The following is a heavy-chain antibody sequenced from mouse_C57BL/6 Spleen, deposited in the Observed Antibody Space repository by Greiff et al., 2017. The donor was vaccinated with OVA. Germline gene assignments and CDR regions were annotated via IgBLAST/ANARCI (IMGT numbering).Heavy chain of an antibody. D-gene: IGHD1-1*01. V-gene: IGHV1-50*01. CDR1: GYTFTSYW. J-gene: IGHJ2*01. Sequence: VQLQQPGAELVKPGASVKLSCKASGYTFTSYWMQWVKQRPGQGLEWIGEIDPSDSYTNYNQKFKGKATLTVDTSSSTAYMQLSSLTSEDSAVYYCASYYGSSSGYFDYWGQGTTLTVSS. CDR3: ASYYGSSSGYFDY. CDR2: IDPSDSYT.